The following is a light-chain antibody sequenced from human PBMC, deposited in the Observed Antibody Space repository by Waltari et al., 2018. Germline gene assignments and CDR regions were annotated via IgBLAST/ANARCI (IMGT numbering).Light chain of an antibody. Sequence: QSALTQPPSASGSPGQSVTISCTGTSSDVGAYKYVSWYQQHPGKAPKPLIYEVSTRASGVPDRFSGSKSGNTASLTVSGLQAEDEADYYCASRGASKVFGGGTKLTVL. J-gene: IGLJ2*01. CDR2: EVS. V-gene: IGLV2-8*01. CDR1: SSDVGAYKY. CDR3: ASRGASKV.